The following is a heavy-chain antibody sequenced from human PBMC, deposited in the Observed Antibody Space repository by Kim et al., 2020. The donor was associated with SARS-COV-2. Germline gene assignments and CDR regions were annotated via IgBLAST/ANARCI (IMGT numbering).Heavy chain of an antibody. J-gene: IGHJ4*02. Sequence: GGSLRLSCAASGFTFSSYAMHWVRQAPGKGLEWVAVIWYDGSNKYYADSVKGRFTISRDNSKNTLYLQMNSLRAEDTAVYYCHTTAASYWGQGTLVTVSS. CDR1: GFTFSSYA. CDR2: IWYDGSNK. V-gene: IGHV3-33*01. CDR3: HTTAASY. D-gene: IGHD4-17*01.